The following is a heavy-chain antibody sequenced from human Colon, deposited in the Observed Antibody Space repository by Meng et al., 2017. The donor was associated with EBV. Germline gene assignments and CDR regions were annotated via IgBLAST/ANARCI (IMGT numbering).Heavy chain of an antibody. J-gene: IGHJ4*02. V-gene: IGHV4-39*01. CDR1: GGSLENRDYY. Sequence: LQLPGSGPVSVMPSDTLTSPCSVSGGSLENRDYYWDWIRQPPGKGLEWIGSVRYSGTAYYNPSLTSRVTISVDTSKNQFSLNLSSLTAADTAVYYCARHVYGDSYGFWGQGTLVTVSS. D-gene: IGHD4-17*01. CDR2: VRYSGTA. CDR3: ARHVYGDSYGF.